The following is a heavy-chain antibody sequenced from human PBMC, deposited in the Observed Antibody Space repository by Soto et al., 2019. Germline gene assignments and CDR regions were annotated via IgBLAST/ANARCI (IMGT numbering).Heavy chain of an antibody. Sequence: PSYTLSLTCTVPGGSISSYYWSWIRQPPGKGLEWIGYIYYSGSTNYNPSLKSRVTISVDTSKNQFSLKLSSVTAADTAVYYCARVRVAAAGTAWFDPWGQGTLVTASS. CDR1: GGSISSYY. J-gene: IGHJ5*02. D-gene: IGHD6-13*01. CDR3: ARVRVAAAGTAWFDP. CDR2: IYYSGST. V-gene: IGHV4-59*01.